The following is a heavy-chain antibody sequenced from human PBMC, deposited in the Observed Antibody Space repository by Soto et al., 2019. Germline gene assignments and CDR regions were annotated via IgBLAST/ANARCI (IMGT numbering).Heavy chain of an antibody. J-gene: IGHJ3*02. CDR2: IKQDGSEK. CDR1: GFTFSSDW. V-gene: IGHV3-7*03. Sequence: GGSLRLSCAASGFTFSSDWMSWVRQAPGKGLEWVANIKQDGSEKYYVDSVKGRFTISRDNAKNSLYLQMNSLRAEDTAVYYCLVPSRAFDIWGQGTMVTVSS. CDR3: LVPSRAFDI. D-gene: IGHD6-6*01.